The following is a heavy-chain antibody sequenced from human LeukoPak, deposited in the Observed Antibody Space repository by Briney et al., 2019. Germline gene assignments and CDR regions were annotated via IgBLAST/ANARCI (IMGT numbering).Heavy chain of an antibody. CDR1: GYTFTSYG. CDR3: ARDSSDILTGYYNRADY. J-gene: IGHJ4*02. Sequence: VASVKVSCKASGYTFTSYGISWVRQAPGQELEWMGWISAYNGNTNYAQKLQGRVTMTTDTSTSTAYMELRSLRSDDTAVYYCARDSSDILTGYYNRADYWGQGTLVTVSS. V-gene: IGHV1-18*01. D-gene: IGHD3-9*01. CDR2: ISAYNGNT.